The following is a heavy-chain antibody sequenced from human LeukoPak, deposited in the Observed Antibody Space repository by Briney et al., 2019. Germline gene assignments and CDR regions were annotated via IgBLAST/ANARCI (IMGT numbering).Heavy chain of an antibody. CDR2: IYYSGST. CDR3: ASLRERSYYARGFDY. J-gene: IGHJ4*02. V-gene: IGHV4-39*01. D-gene: IGHD1-26*01. CDR1: GGSISSSSYY. Sequence: PSETLSLTCTVSGGSISSSSYYWGWIRQPPGKGLEWFGSIYYSGSTFYSPSLKSRVTISVDTSKNQFSLKLSSVTAADTAVYYCASLRERSYYARGFDYWGQGTLVTVSS.